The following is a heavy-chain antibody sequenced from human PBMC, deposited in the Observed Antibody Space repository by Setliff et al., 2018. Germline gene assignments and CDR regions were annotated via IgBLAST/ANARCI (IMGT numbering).Heavy chain of an antibody. Sequence: SETLSLTCTVSGGSISSSSYYWGWIRQPPGKGLEWIGSIYYSGSTYYNPSLKSRFTISRDNAKRSPYLQMNGLRADDTGVYYCVRDDADNYDAFDNWGQGTLVTVSS. D-gene: IGHD3-22*01. CDR2: IYYSGST. CDR3: VRDDADNYDAFDN. V-gene: IGHV4-39*02. J-gene: IGHJ3*02. CDR1: GGSISSSSYY.